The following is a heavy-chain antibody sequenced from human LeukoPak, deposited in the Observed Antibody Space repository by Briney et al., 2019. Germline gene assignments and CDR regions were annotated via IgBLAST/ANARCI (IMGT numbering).Heavy chain of an antibody. CDR2: IYYSGST. Sequence: PSETLSLTCTVSGGSISSYYWSWIRQPPGKGLEWIGYIYYSGSTNCNPSLKSRVTISVDTSKNQFSLKLSSVTAADTAVYYCARHLYYYGMDVWGQGTTVTVSS. CDR1: GGSISSYY. J-gene: IGHJ6*02. CDR3: ARHLYYYGMDV. V-gene: IGHV4-59*08.